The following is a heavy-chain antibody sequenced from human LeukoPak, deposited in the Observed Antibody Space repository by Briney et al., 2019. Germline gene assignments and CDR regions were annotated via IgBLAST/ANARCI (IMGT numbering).Heavy chain of an antibody. CDR2: IYYSGST. D-gene: IGHD3-22*01. Sequence: SETLSLTCTVSGGSISSYYWSWIRQPPGKGLEWIGYIYYSGSTNYNPSLKSRVTISVDTSKNQFSLKLSSVTAADTAVYYCARASYYYDSSGYLTQTDTPNYYYYGMDVWGQGTTVTVSS. CDR1: GGSISSYY. J-gene: IGHJ6*02. V-gene: IGHV4-59*01. CDR3: ARASYYYDSSGYLTQTDTPNYYYYGMDV.